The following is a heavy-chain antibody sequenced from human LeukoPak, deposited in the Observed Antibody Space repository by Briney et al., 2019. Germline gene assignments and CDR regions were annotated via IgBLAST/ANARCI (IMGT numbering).Heavy chain of an antibody. J-gene: IGHJ4*02. Sequence: AASVNVSFKASGYTFTSNGISWVRQAPGQGLEWMGWISAYNGNTNYAQKLQGRVTMTTDTSTSTTYMELRSLRSDDTAVYYCASGSGYYYADYYFDYWGQGTLVTVSS. CDR2: ISAYNGNT. CDR3: ASGSGYYYADYYFDY. V-gene: IGHV1-18*01. CDR1: GYTFTSNG. D-gene: IGHD3-22*01.